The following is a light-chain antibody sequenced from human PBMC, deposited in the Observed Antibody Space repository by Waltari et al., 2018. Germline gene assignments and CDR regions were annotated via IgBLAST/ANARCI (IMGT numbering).Light chain of an antibody. CDR2: GAS. CDR1: QSVTSSY. Sequence: ELVLTQSQVTLSLSPGERATLSCRASQSVTSSYLAWYQHKPGQAPRLLIYGASTRATGIPDRFSGSGSGTDFTLTISILEPEDCAVYYCQQYGPSPSFGPGTKVDIK. J-gene: IGKJ3*01. V-gene: IGKV3-20*01. CDR3: QQYGPSPS.